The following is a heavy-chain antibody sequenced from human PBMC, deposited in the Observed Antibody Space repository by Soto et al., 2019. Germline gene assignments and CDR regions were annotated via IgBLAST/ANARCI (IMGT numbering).Heavy chain of an antibody. Sequence: EVQLVQSGAEVKKPGESLRISCKGSGYSFTSYWISWVRQMPGKGLEWMGRIDPSDSYTNYSPSFQGHVTISAXKSXXXXXXXXXXXXXXXTAMYYCASSSSSFMTIDYWGQGTLVTVSS. D-gene: IGHD6-6*01. CDR3: ASSSSSFMTIDY. CDR1: GYSFTSYW. J-gene: IGHJ4*02. V-gene: IGHV5-10-1*03. CDR2: IDPSDSYT.